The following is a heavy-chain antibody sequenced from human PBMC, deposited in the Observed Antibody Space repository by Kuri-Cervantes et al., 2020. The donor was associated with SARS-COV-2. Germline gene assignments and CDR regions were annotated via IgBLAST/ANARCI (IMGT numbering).Heavy chain of an antibody. D-gene: IGHD2-15*01. V-gene: IGHV4-4*07. J-gene: IGHJ6*02. CDR1: GGSISSYY. Sequence: SETLSLTCTVSGGSISSYYWTWIRQPAGKGLEWIGRIYTTGSTYYNPSLKSRVTISVDTSKNQFSLKLSSVTAADTAVYYCARDPYCSGGTCYPNYYYGMDVWGQGPTVTVSS. CDR3: ARDPYCSGGTCYPNYYYGMDV. CDR2: IYTTGST.